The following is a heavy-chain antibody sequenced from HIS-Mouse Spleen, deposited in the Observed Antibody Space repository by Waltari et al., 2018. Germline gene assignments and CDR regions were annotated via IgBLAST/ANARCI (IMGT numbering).Heavy chain of an antibody. CDR3: ARDQGGPAGYYGMDV. V-gene: IGHV3-21*01. CDR2: ISIGGDYI. D-gene: IGHD6-25*01. J-gene: IGHJ6*02. CDR1: GFTFSSYS. Sequence: EVQLVESGGGLVKPGGSLRLSCAASGFTFSSYSMNWVRQAPGKGLELVSSISIGGDYIYYADSVKGRFTISRDNAQNSLYLQMNSLRAEDTAVYYCARDQGGPAGYYGMDVWGQGTTVTVSS.